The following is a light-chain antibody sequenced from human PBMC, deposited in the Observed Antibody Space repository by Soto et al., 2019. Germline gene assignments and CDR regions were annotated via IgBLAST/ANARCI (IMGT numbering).Light chain of an antibody. Sequence: DIQMTQSPSSVSASVGDRVTITCRASQGISNWLAWYQQQPGKAPKLLIYAASSLQSGVPSRFSGGGSGTHFTLIISSLQAEDFATYYCQLTNTFLPLTFCGGTKVEIK. J-gene: IGKJ4*01. V-gene: IGKV1-12*01. CDR3: QLTNTFLPLT. CDR1: QGISNW. CDR2: AAS.